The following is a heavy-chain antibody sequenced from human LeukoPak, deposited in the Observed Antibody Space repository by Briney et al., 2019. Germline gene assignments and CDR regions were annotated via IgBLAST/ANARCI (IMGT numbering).Heavy chain of an antibody. CDR2: IYSDDIT. Sequence: GGSLRLSCAASGFTVSSNYMSWVRQAPGKGLEWVSVIYSDDITYYADSVKGRFTISRDNSKNTLYLQMNSLRAADTAVYYCAGVTTNYYYYMDVWGKGTTVTVSS. D-gene: IGHD4-11*01. J-gene: IGHJ6*03. CDR1: GFTVSSNY. CDR3: AGVTTNYYYYMDV. V-gene: IGHV3-53*01.